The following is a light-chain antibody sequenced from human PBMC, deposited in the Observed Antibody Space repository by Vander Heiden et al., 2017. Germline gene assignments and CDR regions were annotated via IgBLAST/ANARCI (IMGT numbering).Light chain of an antibody. CDR1: QGISNY. CDR3: QKDNSAPFT. V-gene: IGKV1-27*01. CDR2: AAS. Sequence: DIQMTQSPSSLSASLVDRVTITCRASQGISNYLAWYHQKPGKVPKLLIYAASTLQSGVPSRFSASESGTDFTLTISSLQPEDVATYYCQKDNSAPFTFGHGSKVDIK. J-gene: IGKJ3*01.